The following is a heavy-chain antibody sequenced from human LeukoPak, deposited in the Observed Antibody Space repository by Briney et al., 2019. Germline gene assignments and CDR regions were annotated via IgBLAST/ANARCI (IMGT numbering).Heavy chain of an antibody. CDR3: AKEGKCGSASCYFFDY. CDR2: ISGSGGST. D-gene: IGHD2-2*01. Sequence: PGGSLRLSCAASGFTFSSYAMSWVRQAPGKGLEWVSAISGSGGSTYYADSLKGRFTISRDNSQNTLYLHVYTLRAEDTAVYYCAKEGKCGSASCYFFDYWGQGTLVTVSS. V-gene: IGHV3-23*01. J-gene: IGHJ4*02. CDR1: GFTFSSYA.